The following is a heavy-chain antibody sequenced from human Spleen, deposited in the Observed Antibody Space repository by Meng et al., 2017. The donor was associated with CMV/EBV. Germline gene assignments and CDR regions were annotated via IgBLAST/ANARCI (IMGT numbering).Heavy chain of an antibody. V-gene: IGHV3-11*01. CDR3: ARRAISYYGMDV. J-gene: IGHJ6*02. D-gene: IGHD2-2*02. CDR1: GFTFSDHY. Sequence: GGSLRLSCVASGFTFSDHYMSWIRQAPGKGLEWVSHIFGSGSRKYYADSVKGRFTISRDNAKNSLDLQMSSLRAEDTAVYYCARRAISYYGMDVWGQGTTVTVSS. CDR2: IFGSGSRK.